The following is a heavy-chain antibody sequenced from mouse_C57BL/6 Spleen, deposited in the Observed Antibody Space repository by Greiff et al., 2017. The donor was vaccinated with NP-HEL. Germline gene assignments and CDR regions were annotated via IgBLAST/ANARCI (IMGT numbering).Heavy chain of an antibody. CDR2: INPNNGGT. V-gene: IGHV1-22*01. D-gene: IGHD2-5*01. J-gene: IGHJ3*01. CDR3: ASPSYYSNYVAWFAY. CDR1: GYTFTDYN. Sequence: EVKLVESGPELVKPGASVKMSCKASGYTFTDYNMHWVKQSHGKSLEWIGYINPNNGGTSYNQKFKGKATLTVNKSSSTAYMELRSLTSEDSAVYYCASPSYYSNYVAWFAYWGHGTLVTVSA.